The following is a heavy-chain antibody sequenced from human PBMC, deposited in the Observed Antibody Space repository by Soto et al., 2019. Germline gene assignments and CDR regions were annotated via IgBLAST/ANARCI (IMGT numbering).Heavy chain of an antibody. Sequence: ASETLSLTCAVSGGSISSGGYSWSWIRQPPGKGLEWIGYIYHSGSTYYNPSLKSRVTISVDRSKNQFSLKLSSVTAADTAVYYCARAIWSGYYPYYYYGMDVWGQGTTVTVSS. V-gene: IGHV4-30-2*01. D-gene: IGHD3-3*01. CDR2: IYHSGST. CDR3: ARAIWSGYYPYYYYGMDV. CDR1: GGSISSGGYS. J-gene: IGHJ6*02.